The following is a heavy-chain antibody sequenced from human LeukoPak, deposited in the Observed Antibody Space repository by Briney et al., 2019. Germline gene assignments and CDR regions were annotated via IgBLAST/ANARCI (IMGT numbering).Heavy chain of an antibody. V-gene: IGHV4-38-2*02. CDR2: ISHSGKT. J-gene: IGHJ4*02. D-gene: IGHD2-21*02. Sequence: SETLSLTCTVSGYSIDTGYYWGWIRQPPGKGLEWIGSISHSGKTHYNASLKSRVTISVATSKNQFSLKLTSVTAADTAVYYCARDSFCDGDCYFPPYDFWGQGTLVTVSS. CDR1: GYSIDTGYY. CDR3: ARDSFCDGDCYFPPYDF.